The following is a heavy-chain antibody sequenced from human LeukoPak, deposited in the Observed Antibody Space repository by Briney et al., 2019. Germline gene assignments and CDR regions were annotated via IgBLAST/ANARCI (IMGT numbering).Heavy chain of an antibody. CDR1: GFTFSSFS. Sequence: GGSLRLSCAATGFTFSSFSMHWVRQAPGKGLEWVAVISYDGSNKYYADSVKGRFTISRDNSKNTLYLQMNSLRTEDTAVYYCAKGRVGANGYYYGMDVWGQGTTVTVSS. D-gene: IGHD1-26*01. CDR3: AKGRVGANGYYYGMDV. CDR2: ISYDGSNK. J-gene: IGHJ6*02. V-gene: IGHV3-30*18.